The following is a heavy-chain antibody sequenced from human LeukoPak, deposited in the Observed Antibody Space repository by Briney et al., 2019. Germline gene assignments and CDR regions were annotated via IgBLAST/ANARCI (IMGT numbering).Heavy chain of an antibody. CDR2: IFYSGTT. CDR3: ARGGWNKFDY. V-gene: IGHV4-59*01. CDR1: GGSISSYY. J-gene: IGHJ4*02. D-gene: IGHD3-22*01. Sequence: PSETLSLTCTVSGGSISSYYWSWIRQPPGKGLEWIGFIFYSGTTNYNPSLKSRVTISVDTSKNQFSLKLSSVTAADTAVYYCARGGWNKFDYWGQGTLVTVSS.